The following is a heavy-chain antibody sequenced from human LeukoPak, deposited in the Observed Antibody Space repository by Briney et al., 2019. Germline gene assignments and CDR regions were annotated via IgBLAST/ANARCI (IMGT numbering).Heavy chain of an antibody. J-gene: IGHJ4*02. CDR2: IIPILGIA. Sequence: SVKVSCKASGGTFSSYAISWVRQAPGQGLEWMGRIIPILGIANYAQKFQGRVTITADKSTSTAYMELSSLRSEDTAVYYCARDPGGYYDSSGYPYYFDYWGQGTLVTVPS. CDR1: GGTFSSYA. D-gene: IGHD3-22*01. V-gene: IGHV1-69*04. CDR3: ARDPGGYYDSSGYPYYFDY.